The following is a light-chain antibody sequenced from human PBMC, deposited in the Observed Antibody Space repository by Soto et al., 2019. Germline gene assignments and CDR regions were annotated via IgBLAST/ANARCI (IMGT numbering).Light chain of an antibody. CDR3: QQYGNSPQT. CDR1: QSVNSSY. J-gene: IGKJ1*01. CDR2: GAS. Sequence: EIVCTQSPGTLSLSPGVRVTLSCRASQSVNSSYLAWYQHKPGQAPRLLIYGASTRATGIPDRFNGSGSGTDFTLTIARLEPGDFAVYYCQQYGNSPQTFGQGTKVDIK. V-gene: IGKV3-20*01.